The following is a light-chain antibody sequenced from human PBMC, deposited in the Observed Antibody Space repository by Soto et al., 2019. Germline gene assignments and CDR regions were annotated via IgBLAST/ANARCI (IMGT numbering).Light chain of an antibody. V-gene: IGKV3-11*01. J-gene: IGKJ2*01. Sequence: EIVLAQSPATLSLSPGERATLSCRASQSVSSYLAWYQQKPGQAPRLLIYHASNRATGIPASFSGSGSGIDFTLTVSSLEPEDFAVYYSQQRSTWPSYTFGQGTKLEIK. CDR3: QQRSTWPSYT. CDR2: HAS. CDR1: QSVSSY.